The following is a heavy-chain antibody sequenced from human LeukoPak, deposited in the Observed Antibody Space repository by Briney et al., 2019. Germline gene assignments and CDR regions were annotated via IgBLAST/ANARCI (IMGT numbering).Heavy chain of an antibody. J-gene: IGHJ4*02. CDR1: GFTFSSYE. Sequence: GGSLRLSCAASGFTFSSYEMNWVRQAPGKGLEWVSYISSSGSTIYYADSVKGRFTISRDNAKNSLYLQMNSLRAEDTAVYYCARGRRRDGYNLDVFDYWGQGTLVTVSS. V-gene: IGHV3-48*03. D-gene: IGHD5-24*01. CDR2: ISSSGSTI. CDR3: ARGRRRDGYNLDVFDY.